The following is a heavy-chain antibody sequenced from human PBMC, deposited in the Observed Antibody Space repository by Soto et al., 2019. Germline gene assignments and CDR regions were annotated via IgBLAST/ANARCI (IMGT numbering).Heavy chain of an antibody. V-gene: IGHV4-61*01. Sequence: SETLSLTCTVSGGSVSSGSYYWSWIRQPPGKGLEWIGYIYYSGSTNYNPSLKSRVTISVDASKNQFSLKLSSVTAADTAVYYCARDGYYGMDFWGQGTTVTVSS. CDR3: ARDGYYGMDF. CDR1: GGSVSSGSYY. J-gene: IGHJ6*02. CDR2: IYYSGST.